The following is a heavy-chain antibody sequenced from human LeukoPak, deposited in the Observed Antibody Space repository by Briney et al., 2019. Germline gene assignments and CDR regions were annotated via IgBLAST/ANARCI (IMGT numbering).Heavy chain of an antibody. J-gene: IGHJ6*02. CDR2: INSDGSST. V-gene: IGHV3-74*01. D-gene: IGHD2-2*01. CDR1: GFTFSSYW. CDR3: AREHRVVVPYYGMDV. Sequence: PGGSLRLSCAASGFTFSSYWMHWVRQAPGKGLVWVSRINSDGSSTSYADSVKGRFTISRDNAKNALYLQMNSLRAEDTAVYYCAREHRVVVPYYGMDVWGQGTTVTVSS.